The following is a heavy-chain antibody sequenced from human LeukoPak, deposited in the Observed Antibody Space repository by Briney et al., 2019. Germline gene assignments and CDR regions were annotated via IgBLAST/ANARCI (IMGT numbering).Heavy chain of an antibody. Sequence: SSEALSLTCTVSGGSISSYYWSWIRQPPGKGLEWIGYIYYTGSTNYNPSLKSRVTISADRSKDQFSLKLSSVTAADTAVYYCARCDCDRETVFDLWGRGTLVTVSS. CDR2: IYYTGST. J-gene: IGHJ2*01. CDR1: GGSISSYY. D-gene: IGHD2-21*02. CDR3: ARCDCDRETVFDL. V-gene: IGHV4-59*01.